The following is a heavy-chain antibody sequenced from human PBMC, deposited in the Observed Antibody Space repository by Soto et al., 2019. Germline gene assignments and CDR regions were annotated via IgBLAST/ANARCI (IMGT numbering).Heavy chain of an antibody. J-gene: IGHJ6*02. D-gene: IGHD5-12*01. CDR2: ISAYNGNT. CDR3: AREIGGYDSYYYYGMDV. Sequence: QVPLVQSGAEVKKPGASVKVSCKASGYTFTSYGISWVRQAPGQGLEWMGWISAYNGNTNYAQKLQGRVTMTTDTSTSTAYMELRSLRSDDTAVYYCAREIGGYDSYYYYGMDVWGQGTTVTVSS. V-gene: IGHV1-18*01. CDR1: GYTFTSYG.